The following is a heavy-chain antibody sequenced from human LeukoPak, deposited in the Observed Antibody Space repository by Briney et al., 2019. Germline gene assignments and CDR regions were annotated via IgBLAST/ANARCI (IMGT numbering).Heavy chain of an antibody. CDR1: GGSISSHY. CDR2: IHTGGST. Sequence: SETLSLTCTVSGGSISSHYWSWIRQPAGKGLEWIGRIHTGGSTNYNPSLGSRVTMSIDTSKNQFSLKLSSVTAADTAVYYCARDCTSFSCPLFDYWGQGTLVTVSS. J-gene: IGHJ4*02. CDR3: ARDCTSFSCPLFDY. V-gene: IGHV4-4*07. D-gene: IGHD2-2*01.